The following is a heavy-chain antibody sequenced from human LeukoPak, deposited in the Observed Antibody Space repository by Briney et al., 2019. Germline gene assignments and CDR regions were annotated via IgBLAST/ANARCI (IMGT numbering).Heavy chain of an antibody. V-gene: IGHV3-23*01. CDR3: AKGVRRSSDYSSPVDY. CDR2: ISGSGGST. CDR1: GFTLSSYA. J-gene: IGHJ4*02. D-gene: IGHD3-22*01. Sequence: GGSLRLSCAASGFTLSSYAMSWVRHAPGRGLEWVSAISGSGGSTYYADSVKGRFTLSRDNSGNTLYLQMNSLRAEDTAVYYCAKGVRRSSDYSSPVDYWGQGTLVTVSS.